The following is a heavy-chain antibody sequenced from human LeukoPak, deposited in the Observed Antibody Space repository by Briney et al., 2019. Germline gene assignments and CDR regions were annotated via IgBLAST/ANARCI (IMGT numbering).Heavy chain of an antibody. CDR3: ARAAGPGGTTSLGGFAP. Sequence: PSETLSLTCTVSGGSISRYYWSWIRQPPGKGLEWIGYIYYSGSTNYNPSLKSRVTISVDTSKNQSSLKVSSVTAADTAVYYCARAAGPGGTTSLGGFAPWAQGTRVTLSS. CDR2: IYYSGST. CDR1: GGSISRYY. V-gene: IGHV4-59*01. J-gene: IGHJ5*02. D-gene: IGHD1-7*01.